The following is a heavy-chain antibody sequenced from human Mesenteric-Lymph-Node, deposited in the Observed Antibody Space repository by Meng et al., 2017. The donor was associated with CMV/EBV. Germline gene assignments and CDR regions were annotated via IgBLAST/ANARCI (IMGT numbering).Heavy chain of an antibody. J-gene: IGHJ4*02. V-gene: IGHV3-23*01. Sequence: GESLKISRAASGFTFSSYAMSRVRQAPGKGLEWVSTISGSGVNTNYADSVNGRFIISRDNSKNTLYLQMNSLRAEDTAVYFCAKSPSLYYFDYWGQGTLFTVSS. CDR1: GFTFSSYA. D-gene: IGHD2-2*02. CDR2: ISGSGVNT. CDR3: AKSPSLYYFDY.